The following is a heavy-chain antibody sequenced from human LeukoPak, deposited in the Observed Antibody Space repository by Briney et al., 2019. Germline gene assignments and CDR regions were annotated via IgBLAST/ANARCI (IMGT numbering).Heavy chain of an antibody. J-gene: IGHJ4*02. V-gene: IGHV4-61*02. D-gene: IGHD6-19*01. Sequence: SETLSLTCTVSGGAISSGSYYWSWIRQPAGKGLEWIGRIYTSGSTNYNPCLKRRVTISVDTSKNQFSLKLSSVTAADTALYYCASSVARIHDYWGQGTPVTVPS. CDR2: IYTSGST. CDR3: ASSVARIHDY. CDR1: GGAISSGSYY.